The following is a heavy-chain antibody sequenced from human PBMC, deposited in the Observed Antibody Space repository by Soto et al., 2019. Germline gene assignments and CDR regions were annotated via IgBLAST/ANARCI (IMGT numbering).Heavy chain of an antibody. J-gene: IGHJ4*02. CDR3: AKARAQYYDFWSGYPVDY. D-gene: IGHD3-3*01. V-gene: IGHV4-34*01. CDR1: GGSFSGYI. CDR2: INHSGSA. Sequence: PSETLSLTCDVYGGSFSGYIWTWIRQTTGKGLQWIGQINHSGSANYNPSLKSRVTISVHTSNSQFSLELSSVTAADTAVYYCAKARAQYYDFWSGYPVDYWGQGTLVTVSS.